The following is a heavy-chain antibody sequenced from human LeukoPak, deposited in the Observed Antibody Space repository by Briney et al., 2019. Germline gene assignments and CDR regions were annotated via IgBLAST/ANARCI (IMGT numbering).Heavy chain of an antibody. Sequence: KPSETLSLTCTVSGGSISSSSYYWGWIRQPPGKGLEWIGSIYYSGSTYYNPSLKSRVTISVDTSKNQFSLKLSSVTAADTAVYYCARSHGSGSYYNLNDYWGQGTLVTVSS. V-gene: IGHV4-39*07. CDR3: ARSHGSGSYYNLNDY. J-gene: IGHJ4*02. CDR2: IYYSGST. CDR1: GGSISSSSYY. D-gene: IGHD3-10*01.